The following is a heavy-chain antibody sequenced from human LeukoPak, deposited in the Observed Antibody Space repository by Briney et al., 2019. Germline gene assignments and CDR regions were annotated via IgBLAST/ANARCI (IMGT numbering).Heavy chain of an antibody. D-gene: IGHD7-27*01. J-gene: IGHJ4*02. V-gene: IGHV6-1*01. Sequence: SQTLSLTCVISGGSVSSISAAWNWIRQSPSRGLEWLGRTFYRSKWFNDYAVSVKGRITINPDTSKNQFSLQLNSVTPEDTAVYYCARLTGDMGDWGQGTLVTVSS. CDR1: GGSVSSISAA. CDR2: TFYRSKWFN. CDR3: ARLTGDMGD.